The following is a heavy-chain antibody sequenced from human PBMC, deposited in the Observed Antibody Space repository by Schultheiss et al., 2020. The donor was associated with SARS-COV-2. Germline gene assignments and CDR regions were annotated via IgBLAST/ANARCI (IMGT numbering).Heavy chain of an antibody. D-gene: IGHD4-23*01. Sequence: SVKVSCKASGGTFSSYAISWVRQAPGQGLEWMGGIIPIFGTANYAQKFQGRVTITADESTSTAYMELSSLRSDDTAVYYCAREGADYGGNSHDYWGQGTLVTVSS. CDR1: GGTFSSYA. J-gene: IGHJ4*02. CDR3: AREGADYGGNSHDY. V-gene: IGHV1-69*13. CDR2: IIPIFGTA.